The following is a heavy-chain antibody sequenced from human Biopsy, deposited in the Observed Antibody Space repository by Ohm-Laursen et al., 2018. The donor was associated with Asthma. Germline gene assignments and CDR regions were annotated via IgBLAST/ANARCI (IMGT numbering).Heavy chain of an antibody. V-gene: IGHV1-2*04. D-gene: IGHD6-13*01. CDR3: ARDAAAAGKSYYYYYGMDV. J-gene: IGHJ6*02. CDR1: GYTFTDYY. CDR2: INPNSGGT. Sequence: ASVKVSCKASGYTFTDYYVMWLRQAPGQGLEWMGWINPNSGGTNYAQKFQGWVTMTRDTSISTAYMELSRLRSDDTAVYYCARDAAAAGKSYYYYYGMDVWGQGTTVTVSS.